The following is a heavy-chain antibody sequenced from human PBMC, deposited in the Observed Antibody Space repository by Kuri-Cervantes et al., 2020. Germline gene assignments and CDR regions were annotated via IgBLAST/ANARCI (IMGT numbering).Heavy chain of an antibody. V-gene: IGHV1-69*06. D-gene: IGHD3-22*01. CDR3: ARDRARGSGYYYFDY. CDR2: IIPIFGTT. Sequence: SVKVSCKTSGYTFTIYCVHWVRQVPGQGLEWMGGIIPIFGTTNYAQKFQGRVTITADKSTSTAYMELSSLRSEDTAVYYCARDRARGSGYYYFDYWGQGTLVTVSS. CDR1: GYTFTIYC. J-gene: IGHJ4*02.